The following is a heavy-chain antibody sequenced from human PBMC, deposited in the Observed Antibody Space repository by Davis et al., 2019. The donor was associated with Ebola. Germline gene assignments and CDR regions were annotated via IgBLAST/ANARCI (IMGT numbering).Heavy chain of an antibody. D-gene: IGHD3-22*01. J-gene: IGHJ4*02. Sequence: GGSLRLSCAASGLTVSSTYMNWVRQAPGKGLEWVSYISRSGYTIYYADSVKGRFTISRDNSKNTLFLQMNSLRAEDTAVYYCAKDRGYYFESSGYYSVGFDSWGQGTLVTVSS. CDR1: GLTVSSTY. CDR2: ISRSGYTI. CDR3: AKDRGYYFESSGYYSVGFDS. V-gene: IGHV3-48*01.